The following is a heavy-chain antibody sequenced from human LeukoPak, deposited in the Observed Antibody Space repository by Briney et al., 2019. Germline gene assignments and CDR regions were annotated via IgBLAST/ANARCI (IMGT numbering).Heavy chain of an antibody. J-gene: IGHJ4*02. Sequence: GGSLRLSCAASGFTFSSYEMNWVRQAPGKGLEWVSYISSSGSTIYYADSVKGRFTISRDNAKNSLYLQMNSLRAEDTAAYYCARDSSGWHYYFDYWGQGTLVTVSS. CDR1: GFTFSSYE. D-gene: IGHD6-19*01. CDR3: ARDSSGWHYYFDY. V-gene: IGHV3-48*03. CDR2: ISSSGSTI.